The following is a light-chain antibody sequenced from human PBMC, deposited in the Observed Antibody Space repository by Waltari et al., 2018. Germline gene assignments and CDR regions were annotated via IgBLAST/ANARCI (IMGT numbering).Light chain of an antibody. CDR1: HTINNY. V-gene: IGKV1-5*01. J-gene: IGKJ4*01. CDR2: DAS. Sequence: DIQMTQSPSTLSASEGDRVTITCRASHTINNYLAWYQQKPGKAPKLVIYDASSLESGVPSRFSGSGSGTEFTLTIRSLQPDDFATYYCQQYDFYSLTFGGGTRVEIK. CDR3: QQYDFYSLT.